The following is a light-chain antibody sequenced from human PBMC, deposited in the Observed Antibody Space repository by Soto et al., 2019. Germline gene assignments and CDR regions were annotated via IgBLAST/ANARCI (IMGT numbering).Light chain of an antibody. Sequence: AIRMTQSPSSFSASTGVRVTITCRASQGISSYLAWYQQKPGKAPKLLIYAASTLQSGVPSRFSGTGSGTEFTLTISSLQSEDFAVYYCQQYNNWLWTFGEGTKVVIK. CDR3: QQYNNWLWT. J-gene: IGKJ1*01. CDR2: AAS. CDR1: QGISSY. V-gene: IGKV1-8*01.